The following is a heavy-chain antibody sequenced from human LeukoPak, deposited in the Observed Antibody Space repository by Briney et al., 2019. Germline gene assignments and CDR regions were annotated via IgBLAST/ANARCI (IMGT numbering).Heavy chain of an antibody. V-gene: IGHV1-69*05. CDR2: IIPIFGTA. CDR1: GGTFSSYA. D-gene: IGHD2-2*01. CDR3: ARVRSPGDSYYYYMDV. J-gene: IGHJ6*03. Sequence: ASVKVSCKASGGTFSSYAISWVRQAPGQGLEWMGGIIPIFGTANYAQKLQGRVTITTDESTSTAYMELSILRSEDTAVYSCARVRSPGDSYYYYMDVWGKGTTVTVSS.